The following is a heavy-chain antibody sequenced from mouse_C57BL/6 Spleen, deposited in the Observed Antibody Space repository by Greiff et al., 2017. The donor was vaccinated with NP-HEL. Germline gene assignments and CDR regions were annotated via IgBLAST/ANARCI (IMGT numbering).Heavy chain of an antibody. CDR3: ARGGDYSNYVDYYAMDY. V-gene: IGHV14-2*01. CDR2: IDPEDGET. J-gene: IGHJ4*01. CDR1: GFNITDYY. D-gene: IGHD2-5*01. Sequence: VQLKESGAELVKPGASVKLSCTASGFNITDYYMHWVKQRTEQGLEWIGRIDPEDGETKYAPKFQGKATITADTSSNTAYLQLSSLTSEDTAVYYCARGGDYSNYVDYYAMDYWGQGTSVTVSS.